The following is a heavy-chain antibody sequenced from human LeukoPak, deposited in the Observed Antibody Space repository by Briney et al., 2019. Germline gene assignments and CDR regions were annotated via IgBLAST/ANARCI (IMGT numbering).Heavy chain of an antibody. V-gene: IGHV1-2*02. CDR2: INPNSGGT. CDR1: GYTFTGYY. J-gene: IGHJ6*03. D-gene: IGHD2-2*01. Sequence: ASVKVSCKASGYTFTGYYMHWVRQAPGQGLEWMGWINPNSGGTNYAQKFQGRVTMTRNTSISTAYMELSSLRSEDTAVYYCARTYCSSTSCYVYYMDVWGKGTTVTVSS. CDR3: ARTYCSSTSCYVYYMDV.